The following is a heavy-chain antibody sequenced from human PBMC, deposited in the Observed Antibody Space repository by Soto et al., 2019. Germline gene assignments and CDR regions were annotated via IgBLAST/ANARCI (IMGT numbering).Heavy chain of an antibody. V-gene: IGHV3-23*01. CDR3: ARRGSGSYYDY. CDR1: GFTFSSYA. J-gene: IGHJ4*02. D-gene: IGHD1-26*01. CDR2: ISGSGGST. Sequence: EVQLLESGGGLVQPGGSLRLSCAASGFTFSSYAMRWVRQAPVKGLEWVPAISGSGGSTYYADSLKGGLTISRDNSKNPLYLQMNSLRAEDTAVYYCARRGSGSYYDYWGQGTLVTVSS.